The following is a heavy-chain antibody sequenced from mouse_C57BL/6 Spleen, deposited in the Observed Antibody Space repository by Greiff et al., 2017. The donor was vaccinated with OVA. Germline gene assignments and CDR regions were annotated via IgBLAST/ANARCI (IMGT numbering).Heavy chain of an antibody. CDR2: INTSSGYT. V-gene: IGHV1-7*01. Sequence: QVQLKQSGAELAKPGASVKLSCKASGYTFTSYWMHWVKQRPGQGLEWIGYINTSSGYTKYNQKFKDKATLTADKSSSTAYMQLSSLTYEDSAVYYCARIYGSSYGYFDVWGTGTTVTVSS. J-gene: IGHJ1*03. CDR1: GYTFTSYW. D-gene: IGHD1-1*01. CDR3: ARIYGSSYGYFDV.